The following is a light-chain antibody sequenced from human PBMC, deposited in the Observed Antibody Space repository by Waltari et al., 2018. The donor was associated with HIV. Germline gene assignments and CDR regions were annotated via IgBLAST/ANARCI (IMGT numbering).Light chain of an antibody. CDR3: CSYAHNDPWV. J-gene: IGLJ3*02. CDR1: RSDVGSYNL. CDR2: EVS. V-gene: IGLV2-23*02. Sequence: QSALTQPASVSGSPGQSITISCTGTRSDVGSYNLVSWYQHHPGKAPKLIISEVSKRPSGVSNRFSGSKSCTTASLTISGLQAEDEADYHCCSYAHNDPWVFGGGTRLTVL.